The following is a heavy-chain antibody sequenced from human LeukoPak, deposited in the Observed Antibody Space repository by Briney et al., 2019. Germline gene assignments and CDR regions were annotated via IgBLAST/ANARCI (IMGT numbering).Heavy chain of an antibody. Sequence: GGSLRLSCAAPGFTFSSYSMNWVRQAPGKGLEWVSSISSSSSYIYYADSVKGRFTISRDNAKNSLYLQMNSLRAEDTAVYYCARTAAGQQLGFDYWGQGTLVTVSS. V-gene: IGHV3-21*01. CDR3: ARTAAGQQLGFDY. CDR2: ISSSSSYI. D-gene: IGHD6-13*01. J-gene: IGHJ4*02. CDR1: GFTFSSYS.